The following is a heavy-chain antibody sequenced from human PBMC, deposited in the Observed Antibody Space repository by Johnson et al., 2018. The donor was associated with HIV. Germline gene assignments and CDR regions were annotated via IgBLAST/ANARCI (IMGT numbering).Heavy chain of an antibody. CDR2: ISYDGSNK. CDR3: VFFYASFDI. CDR1: GFTFRSYA. V-gene: IGHV3-30*04. Sequence: QVQLVESGGGVVQPGRSLRLSCAASGFTFRSYAMHWVRQAPGKGLEWVAVISYDGSNKFYADSVKCRFTISRDNSKNTLYLQMNSLRAEDTAVYYCVFFYASFDIWGQGTMVTVSS. J-gene: IGHJ3*02. D-gene: IGHD2/OR15-2a*01.